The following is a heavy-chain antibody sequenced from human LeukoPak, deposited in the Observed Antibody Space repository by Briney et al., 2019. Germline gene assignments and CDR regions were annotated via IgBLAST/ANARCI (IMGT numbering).Heavy chain of an antibody. CDR1: GGSINNYY. CDR2: IYYRGST. Sequence: SETLSLTCTVSGGSINNYYWSWLRQSPGKGLEWIGHIYYRGSTNYNPSLESRVTILIDTSNNQFSLSLRSVTAADTAIYYCARGGYSSDSDNCLDHWGQGTLVTVSS. CDR3: ARGGYSSDSDNCLDH. D-gene: IGHD6-25*01. V-gene: IGHV4-59*01. J-gene: IGHJ5*02.